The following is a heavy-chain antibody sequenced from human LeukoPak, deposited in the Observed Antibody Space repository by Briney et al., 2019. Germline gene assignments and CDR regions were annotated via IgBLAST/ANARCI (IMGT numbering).Heavy chain of an antibody. Sequence: GGSLRLSCAASGFTFDDYAMHWVRQAPGKGLEWVSGISWNSGSIGYADSVKGRFTISRDNSKNTLYLQMNSLRAEDTAVYYCATGYSSGWSSSAFDIWGQGTMVTVPS. V-gene: IGHV3-9*01. CDR2: ISWNSGSI. J-gene: IGHJ3*02. D-gene: IGHD6-19*01. CDR3: ATGYSSGWSSSAFDI. CDR1: GFTFDDYA.